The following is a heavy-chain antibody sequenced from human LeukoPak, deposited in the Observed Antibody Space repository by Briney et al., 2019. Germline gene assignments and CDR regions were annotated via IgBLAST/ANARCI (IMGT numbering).Heavy chain of an antibody. D-gene: IGHD2-21*01. CDR3: AGYCGGDCYGMDV. V-gene: IGHV3-21*01. CDR2: ISSTSAYI. CDR1: GFTFSSYS. Sequence: GGSLRLSCAASGFTFSSYSMNWVRQAPGKGLEWVSSISSTSAYIYYADSVKGRFTISRDNAQNSLYLQMHSLRAEDTAVYYCAGYCGGDCYGMDVWGQGTTVTVSS. J-gene: IGHJ6*02.